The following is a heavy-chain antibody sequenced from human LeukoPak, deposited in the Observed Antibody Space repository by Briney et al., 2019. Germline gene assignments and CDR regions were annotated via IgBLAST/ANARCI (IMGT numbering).Heavy chain of an antibody. CDR2: IYYSGST. CDR1: GGSISSYY. D-gene: IGHD6-19*01. CDR3: ARSSVAGTQIDY. V-gene: IGHV4-59*13. Sequence: SETLSLTCTVSGGSISSYYWSWIRQPPGKGLDWIGYIYYSGSTNYNPSLKSRVTISVDTSKNNFSLKLSSVTAADTAVYYCARSSVAGTQIDYWGQGTLVTVSS. J-gene: IGHJ4*02.